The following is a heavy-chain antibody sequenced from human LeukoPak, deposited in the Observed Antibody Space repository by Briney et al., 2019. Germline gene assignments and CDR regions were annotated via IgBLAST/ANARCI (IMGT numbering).Heavy chain of an antibody. CDR3: AGLSSPLNLRYWYFDL. CDR1: GGTFSSYA. V-gene: IGHV1-69*13. Sequence: ASVKVSCKASGGTFSSYAISWVRQAPGQGLEWMGGIIPIFGTANYAQKFQGRVTITADESTSTAYMELSSLRSEDTAVYYCAGLSSPLNLRYWYFDLWGRGTLVTVSS. D-gene: IGHD3-10*01. J-gene: IGHJ2*01. CDR2: IIPIFGTA.